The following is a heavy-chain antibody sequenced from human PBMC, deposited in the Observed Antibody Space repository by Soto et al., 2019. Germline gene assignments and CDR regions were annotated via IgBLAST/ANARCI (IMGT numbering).Heavy chain of an antibody. CDR1: GGSISSYY. CDR3: VKNFDY. V-gene: IGHV4-59*12. CDR2: IYYSGST. Sequence: SETLSLTCTVSGGSISSYYWSWIRQPPGKGLEWIGYIYYSGSTNYNPSLKSRVTISVDTSNNQFSLKLSSVTAADTAVYYCVKNFDYWGQGTLVTVSS. J-gene: IGHJ4*02.